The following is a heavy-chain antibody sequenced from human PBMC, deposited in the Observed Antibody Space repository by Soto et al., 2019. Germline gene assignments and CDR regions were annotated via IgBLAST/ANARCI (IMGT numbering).Heavy chain of an antibody. CDR2: IKRKSDGGTT. J-gene: IGHJ4*02. D-gene: IGHD2-2*01. Sequence: EVQLVESGGAVVKAGGSLRLSCAASGFTFSHIWMSWVRQAPGKRLEWVGRIKRKSDGGTTDYAAPVRGRFTISRDDSKDTMYLQMNSLDSEDTAVYYCTTEAFCISNTCPGTSEPWGQGTQVTVSS. CDR1: GFTFSHIW. V-gene: IGHV3-15*02. CDR3: TTEAFCISNTCPGTSEP.